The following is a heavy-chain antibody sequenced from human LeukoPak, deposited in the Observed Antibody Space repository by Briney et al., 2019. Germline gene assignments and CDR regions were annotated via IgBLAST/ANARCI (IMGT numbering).Heavy chain of an antibody. Sequence: GGSLRLSCVASGFTFRNYAMHWVRQDPGKGLEWVAVISSDGNNKYYADSVKGRFTISRDNYKDTLYLQVNSLRAEDTAVYYCARHQFSSGWYDASDIWGQGTLVTVFS. J-gene: IGHJ3*02. CDR2: ISSDGNNK. D-gene: IGHD6-19*01. V-gene: IGHV3-30*04. CDR1: GFTFRNYA. CDR3: ARHQFSSGWYDASDI.